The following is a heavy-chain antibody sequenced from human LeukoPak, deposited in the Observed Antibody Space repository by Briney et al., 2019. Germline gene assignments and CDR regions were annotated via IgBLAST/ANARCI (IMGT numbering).Heavy chain of an antibody. V-gene: IGHV1-2*02. CDR1: GYTFTGYY. CDR2: INPNSGGT. Sequence: ASVKVSCKASGYTFTGYYMHWVRQAPGQGLEWMGWINPNSGGTNYAQKFQGRVTMTRDTSISTAYMGLSRLRSDDTAVYYCAREVEQLVLLRSNSFDPWGQGSLVTVSS. CDR3: AREVEQLVLLRSNSFDP. D-gene: IGHD6-6*01. J-gene: IGHJ5*02.